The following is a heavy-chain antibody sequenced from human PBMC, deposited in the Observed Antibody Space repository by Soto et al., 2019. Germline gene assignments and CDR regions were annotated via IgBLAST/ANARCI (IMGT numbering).Heavy chain of an antibody. CDR2: INPSGGSK. Sequence: QVQLVQSGAEVKKPGASVKVSCKASGYTFTSYYMHWVRQAPGQGLEWMGIINPSGGSKSYAQKFQGRVTMTRDTSTSTVDMELSSLSSEDTAVYYCARAKNYYDSSGYYFKPNYYGMDVWGQGTTVTVSS. V-gene: IGHV1-46*01. D-gene: IGHD3-22*01. CDR1: GYTFTSYY. J-gene: IGHJ6*02. CDR3: ARAKNYYDSSGYYFKPNYYGMDV.